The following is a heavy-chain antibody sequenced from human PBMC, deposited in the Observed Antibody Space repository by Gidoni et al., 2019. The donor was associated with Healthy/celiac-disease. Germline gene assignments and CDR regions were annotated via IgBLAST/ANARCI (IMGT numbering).Heavy chain of an antibody. CDR3: ARDLAYSGSYDAFDL. J-gene: IGHJ3*01. D-gene: IGHD1-26*01. V-gene: IGHV4-59*01. Sequence: HVQLQESGPGLVQPAETLSITCTVSGGSSSRYSWSWIRQPPGKGLEWLGYIYSSGSTNYNPSLKSRVTISVDTSKNQFSLKLSSVTAAYTAVYYCARDLAYSGSYDAFDLWCQGTMVTVSS. CDR2: IYSSGST. CDR1: GGSSSRYS.